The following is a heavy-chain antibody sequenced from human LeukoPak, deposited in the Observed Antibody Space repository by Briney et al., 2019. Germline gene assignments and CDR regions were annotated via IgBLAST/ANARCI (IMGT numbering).Heavy chain of an antibody. J-gene: IGHJ6*03. CDR1: GGSISSSNYY. CDR3: ARGRRRGIKLWPAYMDV. Sequence: SETLSLTCTVSGGSISSSNYYWGWIRQPPGKGLEWIGSIYYSGSTYYNPSLKSRVTISVDTSKNHFSLKLSSVTAADTAVYYCARGRRRGIKLWPAYMDVWGKGTTVTVSS. V-gene: IGHV4-39*07. CDR2: IYYSGST. D-gene: IGHD5-18*01.